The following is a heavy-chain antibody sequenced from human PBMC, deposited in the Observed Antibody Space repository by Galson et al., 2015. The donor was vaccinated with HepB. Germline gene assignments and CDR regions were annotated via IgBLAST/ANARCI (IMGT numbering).Heavy chain of an antibody. J-gene: IGHJ4*02. CDR3: TRGSQSSGWYASDS. Sequence: SLRLSCAASGFTFDDHTMQWVRQVPGKGLEWISLISWDAISTYYADSVKGRFTISRDNKKNSLYLQMNSLSAEDTAFYYCTRGSQSSGWYASDSWGQGTLVIVSS. CDR1: GFTFDDHT. V-gene: IGHV3-43*01. CDR2: ISWDAIST. D-gene: IGHD6-19*01.